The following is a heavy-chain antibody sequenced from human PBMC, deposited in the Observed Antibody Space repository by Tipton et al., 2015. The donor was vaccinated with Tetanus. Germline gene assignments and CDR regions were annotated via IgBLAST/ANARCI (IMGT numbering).Heavy chain of an antibody. CDR2: INPSGGYT. V-gene: IGHV1-46*04. D-gene: IGHD2-21*02. CDR1: GYTFTSHY. J-gene: IGHJ4*02. Sequence: QSGAEVKKPGASVNISCKASGYTFTSHYVHWVRQAPGQGLEWMGMINPSGGYTRSAQTLQGRVKVTRDTSTTTVYMELSSLRPGDTAVYFCARATANSAFDFWGQGTRVIVSS. CDR3: ARATANSAFDF.